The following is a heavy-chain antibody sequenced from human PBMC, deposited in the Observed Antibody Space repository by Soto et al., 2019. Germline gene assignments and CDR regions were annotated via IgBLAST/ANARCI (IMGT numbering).Heavy chain of an antibody. J-gene: IGHJ4*02. D-gene: IGHD2-8*02. CDR2: INHSGST. Sequence: SETLCLTCAVYGGSFSGYYWTGIRQPPGTGLEWIGEINHSGSTNYNPSLKSRVTISVDTSKNQFSLKLTSVTAADTAVYYCAREKITGLFDYWGQGTLVTVSS. CDR1: GGSFSGYY. CDR3: AREKITGLFDY. V-gene: IGHV4-34*01.